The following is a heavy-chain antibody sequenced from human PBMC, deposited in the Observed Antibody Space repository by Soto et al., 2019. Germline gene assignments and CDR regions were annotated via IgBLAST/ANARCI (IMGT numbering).Heavy chain of an antibody. CDR2: INPSGGST. V-gene: IGHV1-46*01. Sequence: ASVKVSCKASGYTFTSYYMHWVRQAPGQGLEWMGIINPSGGSTSYAQKFQGRVTMTRDTSTITVYMELSSLRSEDTAVYYCARDYKWLRTFDYWGQGTPVTVSS. D-gene: IGHD5-12*01. CDR1: GYTFTSYY. CDR3: ARDYKWLRTFDY. J-gene: IGHJ4*02.